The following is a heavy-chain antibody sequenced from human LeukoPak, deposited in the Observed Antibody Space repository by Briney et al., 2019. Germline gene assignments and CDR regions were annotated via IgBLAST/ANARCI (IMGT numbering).Heavy chain of an antibody. J-gene: IGHJ4*02. CDR3: ARQTGSGLFILP. CDR2: IYYSGST. CDR1: VGSISSSSYY. Sequence: SETLSLTCTVSVGSISSSSYYWGWIRQPPGKGLEWIGSIYYSGSTYYNPSLKSQVSISIDTSKNQFSLRLTSVTAADTAVYYCARQTGSGLFILPGGQGTLVTVSS. D-gene: IGHD3/OR15-3a*01. V-gene: IGHV4-39*01.